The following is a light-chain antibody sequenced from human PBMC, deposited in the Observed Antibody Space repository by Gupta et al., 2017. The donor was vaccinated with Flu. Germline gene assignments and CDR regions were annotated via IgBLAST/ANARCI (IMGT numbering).Light chain of an antibody. V-gene: IGLV1-40*01. CDR3: QSYDSSLTREV. J-gene: IGLJ1*01. Sequence: QSVLTQLPSVFGAPGQRVTISCTGSSSNIGAGHDVHWYQQLPGTAPKLLIYGTSNRPSGVPDRFSGSKSGTSASLAITGLQAEDEADYYCQSYDSSLTREVFGSGTKVTVL. CDR2: GTS. CDR1: SSNIGAGHD.